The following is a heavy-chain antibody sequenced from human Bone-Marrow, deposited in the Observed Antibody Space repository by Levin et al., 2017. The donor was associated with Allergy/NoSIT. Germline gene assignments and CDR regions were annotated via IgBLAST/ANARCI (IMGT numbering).Heavy chain of an antibody. CDR1: GYNFTSNW. V-gene: IGHV5-10-1*01. J-gene: IGHJ5*02. CDR2: IDPSDSYT. CDR3: ARHPQRRDFWSGYPNWFDP. Sequence: PGGSLRLSCKVSGYNFTSNWISWVRQMPGKGLEWMGRIDPSDSYTTYSPSFQGHVTTLVDKSISTAYLQWTSLKASDTAMYYCARHPQRRDFWSGYPNWFDPWGQGTLVTVSS. D-gene: IGHD3-3*01.